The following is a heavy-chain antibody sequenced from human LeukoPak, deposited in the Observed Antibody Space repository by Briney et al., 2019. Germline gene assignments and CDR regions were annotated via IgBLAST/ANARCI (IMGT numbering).Heavy chain of an antibody. Sequence: SVKVSCKASAGTFSSYALSWVRQAPGQGLEWIGGITPILGIANYAQDLQGRVTITADKSTNTAYMELSSLRSEDTAVYYCASQDSSGYYLIDYWGQGTLVTVSS. D-gene: IGHD3-22*01. CDR3: ASQDSSGYYLIDY. J-gene: IGHJ4*02. CDR1: AGTFSSYA. V-gene: IGHV1-69*04. CDR2: ITPILGIA.